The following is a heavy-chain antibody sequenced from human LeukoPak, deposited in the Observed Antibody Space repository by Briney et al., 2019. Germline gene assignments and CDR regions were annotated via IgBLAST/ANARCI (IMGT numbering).Heavy chain of an antibody. J-gene: IGHJ6*02. V-gene: IGHV3-30-3*01. Sequence: GGSLRLSCAASGFIFSTYSMHWVRQAPGKGLQWVAVISYDGSNKYYADSVKGRFTISRDNSKNTLYLQMNSLRAEDTAVYYCARVGDYDVWDSYYGMDVWGQGTTVTVSS. D-gene: IGHD4-17*01. CDR2: ISYDGSNK. CDR1: GFIFSTYS. CDR3: ARVGDYDVWDSYYGMDV.